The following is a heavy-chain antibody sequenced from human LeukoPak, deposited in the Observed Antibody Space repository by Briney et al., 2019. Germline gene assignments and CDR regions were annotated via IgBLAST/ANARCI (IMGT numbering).Heavy chain of an antibody. J-gene: IGHJ4*02. CDR3: ARRWSSSDYYFDY. CDR1: GYTFTGYY. V-gene: IGHV1-2*02. CDR2: INPNSGGT. D-gene: IGHD6-6*01. Sequence: ASVNVSCKASGYTFTGYYMHWVRQAPGQGLEWMGWINPNSGGTNYAQKFQGRVTMTRDTSISTAYMELSRLRSDDTAVYYCARRWSSSDYYFDYWGQGTLVTVSS.